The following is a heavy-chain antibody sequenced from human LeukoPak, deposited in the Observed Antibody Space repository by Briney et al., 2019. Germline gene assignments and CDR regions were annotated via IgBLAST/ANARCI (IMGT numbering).Heavy chain of an antibody. CDR1: GFTFSSYA. CDR3: AKDILLWFGEPPADP. D-gene: IGHD3-10*01. V-gene: IGHV3-23*01. J-gene: IGHJ5*02. Sequence: PGGSLRLSCAASGFTFSSYAMSWVRQAPGKGLEWVSAISGSGGSTYYADSVKGRFTISRDNSENTPYLQMNSLRAEDTAVYYCAKDILLWFGEPPADPWGQGTLVTVSS. CDR2: ISGSGGST.